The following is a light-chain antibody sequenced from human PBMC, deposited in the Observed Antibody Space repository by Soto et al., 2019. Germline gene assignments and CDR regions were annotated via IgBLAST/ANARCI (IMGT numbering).Light chain of an antibody. CDR2: GAS. J-gene: IGKJ1*01. Sequence: EIVMTQSPATLSVSPGARATLSCRASQSVSSNLAWYQQKPGQAPRLLIYGASTRATGIPARFSGSGSGTDFTLTISSLQSEDFAVYYCQQYNNWPRTFGQGTKVEIK. CDR1: QSVSSN. V-gene: IGKV3-15*01. CDR3: QQYNNWPRT.